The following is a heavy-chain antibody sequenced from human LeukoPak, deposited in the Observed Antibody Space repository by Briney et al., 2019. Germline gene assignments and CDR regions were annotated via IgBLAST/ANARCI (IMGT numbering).Heavy chain of an antibody. CDR2: IRSKAYGGTT. J-gene: IGHJ4*02. Sequence: GRCLRLSCTAPGFTSGEYAPSWVRPAPGKGLEWVGFIRSKAYGGTTEYAASVNGRFTISRDHSTPIAYLQMNSLQTENTADNYGSRDDTVTFDDWGQGTLVTVSS. D-gene: IGHD4-17*01. CDR3: SRDDTVTFDD. V-gene: IGHV3-49*04. CDR1: GFTSGEYA.